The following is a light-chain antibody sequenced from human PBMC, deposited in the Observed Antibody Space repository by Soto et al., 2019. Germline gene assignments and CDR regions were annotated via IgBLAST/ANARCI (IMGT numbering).Light chain of an antibody. CDR2: EVT. CDR3: CSYAGSSTVL. CDR1: SSDVGSYNL. Sequence: QSALTQPASVSGSPGQSFTISCTGISSDVGSYNLVSWYQLHPGKAPKLRIYEVTKRPSGISNRFSGSKSGNTASLTISGLQAEDDADYYCCSYAGSSTVLFGGGTKLTVL. V-gene: IGLV2-23*02. J-gene: IGLJ2*01.